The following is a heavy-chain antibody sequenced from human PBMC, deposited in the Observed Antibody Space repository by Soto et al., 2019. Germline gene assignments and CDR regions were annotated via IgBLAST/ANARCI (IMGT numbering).Heavy chain of an antibody. J-gene: IGHJ6*02. V-gene: IGHV4-39*07. CDR1: GGSISRSSYY. CDR2: IYYSGST. Sequence: SETLSLTCTVSGGSISRSSYYWGWIRQPPGKGLEWIGSIYYSGSTYYNPSLKSRVTISVDTSKNQFSLKLSSVTAADTAVYYCARNWNDDYYYYGMDVWGQGTTVTVSS. D-gene: IGHD1-1*01. CDR3: ARNWNDDYYYYGMDV.